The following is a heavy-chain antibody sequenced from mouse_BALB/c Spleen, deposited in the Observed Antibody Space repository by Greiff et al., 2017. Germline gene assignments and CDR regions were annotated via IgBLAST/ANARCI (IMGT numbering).Heavy chain of an antibody. V-gene: IGHV1S81*02. D-gene: IGHD4-1*01. CDR2: INPSNGRT. J-gene: IGHJ4*01. CDR1: GYTFTSYW. Sequence: VQLQQSGAELVKPGASVKLSCKASGYTFTSYWMHWVKQRPGQGLEWIGEINPSNGRTNYNEKFKSKATLTVDKSSSTAYMQLSSLTSEDSAVYYCARNNWDTYAMDYWGQGTSVTVSS. CDR3: ARNNWDTYAMDY.